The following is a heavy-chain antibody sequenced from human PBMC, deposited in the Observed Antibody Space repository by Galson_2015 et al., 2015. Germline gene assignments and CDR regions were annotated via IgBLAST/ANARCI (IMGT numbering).Heavy chain of an antibody. CDR2: IYYSGST. J-gene: IGHJ5*02. D-gene: IGHD2-21*01. CDR1: GGSISSYY. Sequence: TLSLTCTVSGGSISSYYWSWIRQPPGKGLEWIGYIYYSGSTNYNPSLKSRVTISVDTSKNQFSLKLSSVTATDTAVYYCARDTPFHWFDPWGQGTLVTVSS. V-gene: IGHV4-59*13. CDR3: ARDTPFHWFDP.